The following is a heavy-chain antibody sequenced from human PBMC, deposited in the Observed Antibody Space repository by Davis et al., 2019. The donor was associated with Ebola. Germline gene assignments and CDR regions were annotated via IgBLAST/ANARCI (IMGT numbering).Heavy chain of an antibody. CDR1: GFTFSSYW. V-gene: IGHV3-74*01. Sequence: GESLKISCVVSGFTFSSYWMHWVRQAPGKGLVWVSRIKSDGSTKSYADSVKGRFTISRDNAKNTLYLQMDSLRAEDTAVYYCARDGENYSDLDYWGQGTLVTVSS. CDR2: IKSDGSTK. J-gene: IGHJ4*02. CDR3: ARDGENYSDLDY. D-gene: IGHD3-10*01.